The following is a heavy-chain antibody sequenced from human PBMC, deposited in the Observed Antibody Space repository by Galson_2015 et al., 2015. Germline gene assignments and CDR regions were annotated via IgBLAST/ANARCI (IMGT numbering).Heavy chain of an antibody. D-gene: IGHD3-22*01. Sequence: LRLSCAASGFTFSNAWMSWVRQAPGKGLEWIGRIKSKINGGTTDYAAPVKGRFTISRDDSKNTLYLQINSLKTEDTAVYYCTSEYYYDNSGYYYSDYWGQGTLVTVSS. CDR3: TSEYYYDNSGYYYSDY. CDR2: IKSKINGGTT. J-gene: IGHJ4*02. CDR1: GFTFSNAW. V-gene: IGHV3-15*01.